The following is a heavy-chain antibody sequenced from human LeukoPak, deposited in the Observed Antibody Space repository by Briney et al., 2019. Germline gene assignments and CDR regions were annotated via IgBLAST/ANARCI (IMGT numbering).Heavy chain of an antibody. CDR3: AKAPSAHWPSDY. V-gene: IGHV1-18*01. CDR1: GYTFTIYG. J-gene: IGHJ4*02. CDR2: INGNNGNT. D-gene: IGHD1-1*01. Sequence: GASVKVSCKASGYTFTIYGITWVRQAPGQGLEWMGWINGNNGNTHYAQNPQDRITVTTDTSSTTVYMELRSLKSEDTAVYYCAKAPSAHWPSDYWGQGTLVTVSS.